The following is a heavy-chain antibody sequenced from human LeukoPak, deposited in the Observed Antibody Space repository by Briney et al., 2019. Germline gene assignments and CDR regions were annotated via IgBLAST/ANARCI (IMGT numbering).Heavy chain of an antibody. CDR1: GFSFGDYS. J-gene: IGHJ4*02. Sequence: RGSLRLSCAASGFSFGDYSMNWVRQAPGEGLEWVSYISSSSATIYYADSVKGRFTVSRDNAKNSLYLQMNSLRPEDTAVYYCARGFLGNSFDFWGQGTLVTVSS. D-gene: IGHD2-15*01. CDR3: ARGFLGNSFDF. V-gene: IGHV3-48*01. CDR2: ISSSSATI.